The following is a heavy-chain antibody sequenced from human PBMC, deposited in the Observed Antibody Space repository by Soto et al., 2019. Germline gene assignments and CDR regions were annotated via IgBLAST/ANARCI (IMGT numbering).Heavy chain of an antibody. CDR3: AGSSGFYYAMDV. V-gene: IGHV3-30-3*01. Sequence: QVQLVESGGGVVQPGRSLRLSCATSGFTFSRYTMHWVRQAPGKGLEWVAVISYDASNEYYADSVKGRFTISRDNSKNTLYVQMNSLRAEDTAVYYCAGSSGFYYAMDVWGQGTTVTVSS. D-gene: IGHD6-25*01. J-gene: IGHJ6*02. CDR1: GFTFSRYT. CDR2: ISYDASNE.